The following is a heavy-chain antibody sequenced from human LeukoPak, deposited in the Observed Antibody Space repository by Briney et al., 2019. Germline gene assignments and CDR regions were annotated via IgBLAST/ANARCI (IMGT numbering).Heavy chain of an antibody. J-gene: IGHJ5*02. D-gene: IGHD2-2*01. Sequence: GASVKVSCKASGGTFSSYAISWVRQAPGQGLEWMGGIIPIFGTANYAQKFQGRVTITADESTSTAYMELSSLRSEDTAVYYCAGTYQLLHTWFDPWGQGTLVTVSS. CDR3: AGTYQLLHTWFDP. CDR2: IIPIFGTA. CDR1: GGTFSSYA. V-gene: IGHV1-69*13.